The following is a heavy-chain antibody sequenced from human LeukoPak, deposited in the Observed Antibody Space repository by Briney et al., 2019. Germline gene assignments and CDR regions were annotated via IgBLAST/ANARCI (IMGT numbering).Heavy chain of an antibody. CDR3: ARVCSGGSCYAY. J-gene: IGHJ4*02. V-gene: IGHV1-3*01. CDR1: GYTFSNYA. D-gene: IGHD2-15*01. Sequence: ASVKVSCKASGYTFSNYAMHWVRQAPGQRLEWMGWINAGNGNTKYSQRFQGRVTITRDTSASTAYMELSSLRSEDTAAYYCARVCSGGSCYAYWGQGTLVTVSS. CDR2: INAGNGNT.